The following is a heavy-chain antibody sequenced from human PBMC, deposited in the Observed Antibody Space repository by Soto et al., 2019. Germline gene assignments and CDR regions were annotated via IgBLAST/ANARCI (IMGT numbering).Heavy chain of an antibody. CDR3: AGIHWSQSSLDY. V-gene: IGHV4-30-2*01. D-gene: IGHD6-19*01. CDR1: GGSIDSTDYS. CDR2: VSHRGTA. Sequence: SETLSLTCGVSGGSIDSTDYSLSWIRQPPGKGLEWIGHVSHRGTAYSIPSLKGRLTLSMDSSQTQFSLKLTSVTAADSAVYYCAGIHWSQSSLDYWGRGILVTVSS. J-gene: IGHJ4*02.